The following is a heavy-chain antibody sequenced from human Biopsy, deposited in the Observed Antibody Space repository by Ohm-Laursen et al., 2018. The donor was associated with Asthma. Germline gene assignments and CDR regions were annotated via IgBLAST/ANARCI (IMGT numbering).Heavy chain of an antibody. CDR3: AKSADYYDSTDYLDF. CDR2: ISWNSGNI. Sequence: SLRLSCAASGFSFDDCAMHWVRQAQGKGLEWVSSISWNSGNIDYAASVKGRFTISRDNAKNSLYLQMQSLRPEDTAFYYCAKSADYYDSTDYLDFWGRGTLVTVSS. V-gene: IGHV3-9*01. CDR1: GFSFDDCA. J-gene: IGHJ4*01. D-gene: IGHD3-22*01.